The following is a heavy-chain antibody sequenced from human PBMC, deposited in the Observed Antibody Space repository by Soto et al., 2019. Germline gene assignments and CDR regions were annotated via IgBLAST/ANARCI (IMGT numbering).Heavy chain of an antibody. CDR1: GYTFTSYG. V-gene: IGHV1-18*01. Sequence: QVQLVQSGAEVKKPGASVKVSCKASGYTFTSYGISWVRQAPGQGLEWMGWISAYNGNTNYAQKPQGRATXPXDXXTSTAYMELRSLRSDDTAVYYCARERGYGDYDSGYWGQGTLVTVSS. CDR3: ARERGYGDYDSGY. CDR2: ISAYNGNT. D-gene: IGHD4-17*01. J-gene: IGHJ4*02.